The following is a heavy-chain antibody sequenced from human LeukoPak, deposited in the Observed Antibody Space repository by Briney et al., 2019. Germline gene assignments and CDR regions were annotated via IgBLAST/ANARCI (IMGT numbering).Heavy chain of an antibody. Sequence: QPGGSLRLSCAASGFTFNSYEMNWVRQAPGKGLEWVSYINSGGSAIYYADSVKGRFTISRDNAKNSLYLQMNSLRADDTAVYYCARGGSYVHYRGQGTLVTVSS. D-gene: IGHD1-26*01. J-gene: IGHJ4*02. CDR3: ARGGSYVHY. V-gene: IGHV3-48*03. CDR1: GFTFNSYE. CDR2: INSGGSAI.